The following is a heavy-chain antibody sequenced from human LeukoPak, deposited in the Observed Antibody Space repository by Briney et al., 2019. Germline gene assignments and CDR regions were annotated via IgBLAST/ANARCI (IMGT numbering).Heavy chain of an antibody. J-gene: IGHJ4*02. D-gene: IGHD6-19*01. CDR3: TTGGDRRGSAWYGDY. CDR1: GFTFSDYY. V-gene: IGHV3-11*04. CDR2: ISTSGSTI. Sequence: PGGSLRLSCAASGFTFSDYYMSWIRQAPGKGLEWVSYISTSGSTIYYADSVKGRFTISRDNAKNSLYLQMNSLRAEDTAVYYCTTGGDRRGSAWYGDYWGQGTLVTVSS.